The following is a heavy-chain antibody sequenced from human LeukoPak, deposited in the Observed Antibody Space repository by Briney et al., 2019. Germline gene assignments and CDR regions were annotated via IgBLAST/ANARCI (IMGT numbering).Heavy chain of an antibody. CDR2: ISSDGNTE. Sequence: PGGSQRLSCAASGFSLTTHPMNWIRQVPGKGLEWVSHISSDGNTEYYADSVRVRFTMSRDNAKNSLDLHMNSLRTEDTAVYYCARDIVHGPSVSSLESWGQKSLVTVSS. CDR3: ARDIVHGPSVSSLES. CDR1: GFSLTTHP. J-gene: IGHJ4*02. D-gene: IGHD2-15*01. V-gene: IGHV3-48*03.